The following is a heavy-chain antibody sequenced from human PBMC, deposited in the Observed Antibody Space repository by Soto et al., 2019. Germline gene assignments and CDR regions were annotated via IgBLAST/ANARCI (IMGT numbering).Heavy chain of an antibody. D-gene: IGHD1-1*01. CDR1: EFSFSSYA. V-gene: IGHV3-30*09. CDR3: APQDFRGPTGTT. CDR2: ISFDGNII. Sequence: PGGSLRLSCAASEFSFSSYAMHWIRQAPGKGLEWVAVISFDGNIIHYADSVKGRFAIFRDNSKSTLYLQLSSLRAEDTAVYYCAPQDFRGPTGTTWGQGTLVTVSS. J-gene: IGHJ4*02.